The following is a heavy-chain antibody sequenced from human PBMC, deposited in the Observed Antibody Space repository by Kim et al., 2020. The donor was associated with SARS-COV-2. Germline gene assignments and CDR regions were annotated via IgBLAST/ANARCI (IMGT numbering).Heavy chain of an antibody. J-gene: IGHJ5*02. D-gene: IGHD2-15*01. Sequence: GGSLRLSCVVSGFTVNSNYMTWVRQAPWKGLEWVSVIHSGGSTSYADSVKGRFTISRDNYKNIVYLQMNSLRAEDTAVYFCARGDCSGGSCYLPGDHWGQGTLVTVSS. CDR1: GFTVNSNY. CDR2: IHSGGST. CDR3: ARGDCSGGSCYLPGDH. V-gene: IGHV3-66*01.